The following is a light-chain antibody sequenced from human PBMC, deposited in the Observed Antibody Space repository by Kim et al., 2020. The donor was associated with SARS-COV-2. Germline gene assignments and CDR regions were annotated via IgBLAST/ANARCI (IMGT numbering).Light chain of an antibody. J-gene: IGKJ5*01. V-gene: IGKV3-11*01. CDR1: QSISTF. Sequence: PGERATLSCRASQSISTFLGWYQQKPGQAPRLLIYDASNRAAGIPARFRGSGSGTDFTLTISSLEPEDFAVYYCQQRYSWPPITFGQGTRLE. CDR3: QQRYSWPPIT. CDR2: DAS.